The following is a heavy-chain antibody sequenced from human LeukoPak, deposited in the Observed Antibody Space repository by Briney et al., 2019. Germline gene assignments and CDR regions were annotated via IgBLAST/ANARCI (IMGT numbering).Heavy chain of an antibody. D-gene: IGHD2-2*01. CDR1: GFTFSSYA. V-gene: IGHV3-23*01. J-gene: IGHJ4*02. CDR3: AKKMGTGSSQERGTFDY. CDR2: ISGSGGST. Sequence: GGSLRLSCAASGFTFSSYAMSWVRQAPGKGLEWVSAISGSGGSTYYADSVKGRFTISRDNSKNTLSLQMNNLRAEDTAIYYCAKKMGTGSSQERGTFDYWGQGTLDTVSS.